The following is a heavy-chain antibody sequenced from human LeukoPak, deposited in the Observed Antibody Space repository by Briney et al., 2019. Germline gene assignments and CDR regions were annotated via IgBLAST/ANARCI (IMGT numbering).Heavy chain of an antibody. V-gene: IGHV3-NL1*01. Sequence: GGSLRLSCAASGFTFSRYVMHWVRQAPGKGLEWVAVIGTSGGSTIYADSVKGRFTISRDDSKNTLYLQLNSLRAEDTAVYYCARRNNYCGDYWGQGTLVTVSS. CDR3: ARRNNYCGDY. D-gene: IGHD4-11*01. CDR2: IGTSGGST. J-gene: IGHJ4*02. CDR1: GFTFSRYV.